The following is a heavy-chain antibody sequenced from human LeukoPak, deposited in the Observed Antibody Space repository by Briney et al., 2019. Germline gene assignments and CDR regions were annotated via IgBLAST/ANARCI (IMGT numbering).Heavy chain of an antibody. CDR2: IKSKTDGGTT. V-gene: IGHV3-15*01. CDR1: GFTFSNAW. J-gene: IGHJ5*02. CDR3: TRVPELELLWFDP. D-gene: IGHD1-7*01. Sequence: GGSLRLSCAASGFTFSNAWMSWVRQAPGKGLEWVGRIKSKTDGGTTDYAAPVKGRFTISRDDSKNTLYLQMNSLKTEDTAVYYCTRVPELELLWFDPWGQGTLVTVSS.